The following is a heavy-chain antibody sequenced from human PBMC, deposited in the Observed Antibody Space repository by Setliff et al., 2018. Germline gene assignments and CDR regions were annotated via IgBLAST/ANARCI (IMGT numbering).Heavy chain of an antibody. J-gene: IGHJ4*02. V-gene: IGHV1-18*01. Sequence: ASVKVSCKTSGFRFTSFGFSWVRQAPGQGLEWMGWISPYSGESNYAQKFQDRLTVTADTSTKITYMELRSLTSDDTAVYFCTRSRGPRVVLAANFDFWSQGTRVTVSS. D-gene: IGHD3-16*01. CDR2: ISPYSGES. CDR3: TRSRGPRVVLAANFDF. CDR1: GFRFTSFG.